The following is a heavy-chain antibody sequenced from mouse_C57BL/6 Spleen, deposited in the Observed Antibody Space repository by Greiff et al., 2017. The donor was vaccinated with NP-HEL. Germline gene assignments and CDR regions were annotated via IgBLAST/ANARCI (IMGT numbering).Heavy chain of an antibody. CDR3: ARGGPYYYGSSPLFDY. V-gene: IGHV1-55*01. J-gene: IGHJ2*01. CDR2: IYPGSGST. D-gene: IGHD1-1*01. Sequence: QVQLQQPGAELVKPGASVKMSCKASGYTFTSYWITWVKQRPGQGLEWIGDIYPGSGSTNYNEKFKSKATLTVDTSSSTAYMQLSSLTSEDSAVYYCARGGPYYYGSSPLFDYWGQGTTRTVSS. CDR1: GYTFTSYW.